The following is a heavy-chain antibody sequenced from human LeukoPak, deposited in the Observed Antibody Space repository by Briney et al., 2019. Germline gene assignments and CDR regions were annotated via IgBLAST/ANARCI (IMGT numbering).Heavy chain of an antibody. V-gene: IGHV1-69*06. CDR2: IIPIFGTA. D-gene: IGHD2-2*01. J-gene: IGHJ4*02. CDR3: ARDGRYCSSTSCSYFDY. Sequence: ASVKVSCKASGGTFSSYAISWVRQAPGQGLEWMGGIIPIFGTANYAQTFQGRVTITADKSTSTAYMELSSLRSEDTAVYYCARDGRYCSSTSCSYFDYWGQGTLVTVSS. CDR1: GGTFSSYA.